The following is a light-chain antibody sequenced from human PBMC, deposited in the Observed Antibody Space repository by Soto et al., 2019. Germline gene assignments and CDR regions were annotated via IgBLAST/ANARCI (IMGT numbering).Light chain of an antibody. J-gene: IGLJ1*01. V-gene: IGLV2-14*01. CDR2: EVS. CDR1: SSDVGRYNY. Sequence: QSALTQPASVSGSPGQSITTSCTGTSSDVGRYNYVSWYQQHPGKVPKLMIYEVSNRPSGVSNRFSGSKSGNTASLTISGLQAEDEADYYCSSYTSSSTYVFGTGTKVTVL. CDR3: SSYTSSSTYV.